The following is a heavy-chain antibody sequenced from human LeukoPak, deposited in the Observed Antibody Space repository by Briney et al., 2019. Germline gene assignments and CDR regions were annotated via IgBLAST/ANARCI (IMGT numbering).Heavy chain of an antibody. CDR3: VRDGYYGSGSPGWFGP. Sequence: SETLSLTCTVSGYSINSAFYWGWIRVPPGKGLEWIGSVFHRGTTYYNSSLKSRANISIDTSKNQFSLKLNSLTAEDTAMYYCVRDGYYGSGSPGWFGPWGPGTLVIVSA. J-gene: IGHJ5*02. V-gene: IGHV4-38-2*02. CDR1: GYSINSAFY. CDR2: VFHRGTT. D-gene: IGHD3-10*01.